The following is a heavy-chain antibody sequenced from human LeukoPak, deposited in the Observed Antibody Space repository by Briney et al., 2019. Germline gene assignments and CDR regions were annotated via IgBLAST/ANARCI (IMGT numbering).Heavy chain of an antibody. J-gene: IGHJ4*02. D-gene: IGHD6-19*01. CDR2: IYHSGST. CDR1: GYSISSGYY. CDR3: ASRYTSGWYWNY. Sequence: SETLSLTCAVSGYSISSGYYWGWIRQPPGKGLEWIGSIYHSGSTYYNPSLKSRVTISVDASKNQFSLKLSSVTAADAAVFYCASRYTSGWYWNYWGQGTLVTVSS. V-gene: IGHV4-38-2*01.